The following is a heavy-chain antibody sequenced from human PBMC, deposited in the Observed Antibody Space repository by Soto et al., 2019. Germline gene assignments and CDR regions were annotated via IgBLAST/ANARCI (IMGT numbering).Heavy chain of an antibody. Sequence: SETLSLTCAVYGGSFSGYYWSWIRQHPGKGLEWIGEINHSGSTNYNPSLKSRVTISVDTSKNQFSLKLSSVTAADTAVYYCARGGVPAAYYYYYYGREVWGKRTTVIASS. J-gene: IGHJ6*04. CDR1: GGSFSGYY. V-gene: IGHV4-34*01. D-gene: IGHD2-2*01. CDR2: INHSGST. CDR3: ARGGVPAAYYYYYYGREV.